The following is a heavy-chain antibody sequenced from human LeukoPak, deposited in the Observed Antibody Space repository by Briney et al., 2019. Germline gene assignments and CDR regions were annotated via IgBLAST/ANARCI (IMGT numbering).Heavy chain of an antibody. CDR3: ARGYSSSWFSYYYYYMDV. CDR2: ISSGSIYI. D-gene: IGHD6-13*01. Sequence: KSGGSLRLSCAASAFTFSDYSMNWVRQAPGKGLEWVAYISSGSIYIYYADSVKGRFTISRDNAQRSMYLQMNSLRAEDTAVYYCARGYSSSWFSYYYYYMDVWGKGTTVTVSS. J-gene: IGHJ6*03. CDR1: AFTFSDYS. V-gene: IGHV3-21*01.